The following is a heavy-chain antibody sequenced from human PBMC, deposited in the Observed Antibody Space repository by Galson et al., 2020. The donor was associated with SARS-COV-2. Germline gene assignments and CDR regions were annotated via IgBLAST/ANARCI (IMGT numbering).Heavy chain of an antibody. CDR1: GGSISSSSYY. V-gene: IGHV4-39*01. D-gene: IGHD2-21*01. CDR2: IYYSGST. J-gene: IGHJ5*02. Sequence: ETSETLSLTCTVSGGSISSSSYYWGWIRQPPGKGLEWIGSIYYSGSTFYNPSLKSRVTISVDTSKNQFSLKLSSVTAADTAVYYCARSYSGYNWFDPWGQGTLVTVSS. CDR3: ARSYSGYNWFDP.